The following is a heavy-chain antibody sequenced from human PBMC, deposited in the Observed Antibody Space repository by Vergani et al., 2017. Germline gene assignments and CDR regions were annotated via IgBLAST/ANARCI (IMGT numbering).Heavy chain of an antibody. CDR3: ARVNTETNGHLYYYYYMDV. CDR2: IDHTGRP. J-gene: IGHJ6*03. D-gene: IGHD4-11*01. Sequence: QVQLQQWGGGLLKPSETLSLTCVVNGGSFTSYHWTWIRQSPGEGLEWVGDIDHTGRPDYNPSLKSRLTMSVDKSRNQFTLPLNSVTSTDTAIYFCARVNTETNGHLYYYYYMDVWGQWTAVTVS. V-gene: IGHV4-34*01. CDR1: GGSFTSYH.